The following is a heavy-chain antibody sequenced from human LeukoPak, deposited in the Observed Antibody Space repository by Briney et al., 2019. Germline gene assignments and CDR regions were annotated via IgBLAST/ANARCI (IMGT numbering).Heavy chain of an antibody. V-gene: IGHV3-21*01. CDR1: GFTFSSYS. Sequence: GGSLRLSCAASGFTFSSYSMNWVRQAPGKGLEWVSSISSSSSYIYYADSVKGRFTISRDNAKNSLYLQMNSLRAEDTAVYYCARDLHGEMTGYYYYYYMDVWGKGTTVTVSS. CDR3: ARDLHGEMTGYYYYYYMDV. J-gene: IGHJ6*03. CDR2: ISSSSSYI. D-gene: IGHD3-10*01.